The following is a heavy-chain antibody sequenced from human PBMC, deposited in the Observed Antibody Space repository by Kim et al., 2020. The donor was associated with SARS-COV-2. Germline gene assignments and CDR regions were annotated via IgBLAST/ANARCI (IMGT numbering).Heavy chain of an antibody. CDR1: GFPFSSYA. Sequence: GGSLRLSCAASGFPFSSYAMNWVRQAPGKGLEWVSAISASADTTYYADSVRGRFAISRDNSKNTVYLQMNSLRAEDTAVYYCGKPETFPGIAPATWGQGSLVTVSS. V-gene: IGHV3-23*01. CDR3: GKPETFPGIAPAT. CDR2: ISASADTT. J-gene: IGHJ5*02. D-gene: IGHD6-25*01.